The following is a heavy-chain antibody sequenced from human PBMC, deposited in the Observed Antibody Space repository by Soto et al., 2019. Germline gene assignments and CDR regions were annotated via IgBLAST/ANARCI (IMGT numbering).Heavy chain of an antibody. CDR3: SREDRNYYGSSRSYH. D-gene: IGHD3-22*01. Sequence: PSETLSLTCTVSGGSISSGGYYWSWIRQHPGKGLEWIGYIHYSGSTSYNPSLKSRVTISIDTSKNQFSLKLNSVTVADTAVYYCSREDRNYYGSSRSYHWGEVSLVTVSS. V-gene: IGHV4-31*03. CDR2: IHYSGST. J-gene: IGHJ5*02. CDR1: GGSISSGGYY.